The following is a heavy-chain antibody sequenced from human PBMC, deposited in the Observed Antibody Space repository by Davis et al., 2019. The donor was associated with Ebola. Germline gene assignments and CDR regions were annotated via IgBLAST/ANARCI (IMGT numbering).Heavy chain of an antibody. D-gene: IGHD5-18*01. CDR1: GFTFSSYW. CDR2: INSDGSST. J-gene: IGHJ6*02. Sequence: GESLKISCAASGFTFSSYWMHWVRQAPGKGLVWVSRINSDGSSTSYADSVKGRFTISRDNAKNTLYLQMSSLRAEDTAVYYCAKDGVPDTAMVWSGMDVWGQGTTVSVSS. CDR3: AKDGVPDTAMVWSGMDV. V-gene: IGHV3-74*01.